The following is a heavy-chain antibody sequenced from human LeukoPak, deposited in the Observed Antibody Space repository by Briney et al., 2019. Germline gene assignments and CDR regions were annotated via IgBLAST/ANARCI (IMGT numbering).Heavy chain of an antibody. CDR2: VYYSGST. CDR1: GGSISSYY. CDR3: ARAPYYYGSGSYYKVVPPYWYFDV. D-gene: IGHD3-10*01. J-gene: IGHJ2*01. Sequence: TLSLIGTVSGGSISSYYWRWIRQPPGKGLECMGYVYYSGSTTYNTSLKSRVTIAVDTTKNHFSLKLRSVTAADTAVYYCARAPYYYGSGSYYKVVPPYWYFDVWGRGTLVTVSS. V-gene: IGHV4-59*01.